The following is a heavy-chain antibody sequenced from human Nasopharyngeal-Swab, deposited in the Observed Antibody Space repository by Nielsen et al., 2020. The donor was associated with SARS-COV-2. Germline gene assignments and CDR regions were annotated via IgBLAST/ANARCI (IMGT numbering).Heavy chain of an antibody. V-gene: IGHV3-11*04. CDR2: ISSSGNTI. J-gene: IGHJ3*02. Sequence: WIRQPPGKGLEWVSYISSSGNTIYYADSVKGRFTISRDSAKYSLFLQMNSLRAEDTAVYYCAKPIKNYYDSSGPYDGFNIWGQGTLVTVSS. D-gene: IGHD3-22*01. CDR3: AKPIKNYYDSSGPYDGFNI.